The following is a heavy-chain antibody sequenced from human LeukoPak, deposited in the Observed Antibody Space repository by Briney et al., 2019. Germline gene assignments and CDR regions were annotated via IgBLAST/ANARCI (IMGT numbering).Heavy chain of an antibody. V-gene: IGHV1-8*02. J-gene: IGHJ4*02. CDR3: ARFYSHSPGDY. CDR1: GYTFTGYY. CDR2: MNPNSGNT. D-gene: IGHD4-11*01. Sequence: GASVNVSCKASGYTFTGYYMHWVRQATGQGLEWMGWMNPNSGNTGYAQKFQGRVTMTRNTSISTAYMELSSLRSEDTAVYYCARFYSHSPGDYWGQGTLVTVSS.